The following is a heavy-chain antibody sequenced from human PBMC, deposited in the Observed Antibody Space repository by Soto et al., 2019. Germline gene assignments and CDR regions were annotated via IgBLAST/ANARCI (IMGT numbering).Heavy chain of an antibody. CDR2: IYYTGNT. V-gene: IGHV4-39*01. CDR3: ARHDFYGSGSYYRKGFYYYFGLDV. Sequence: QVQLQESGPGLVKTSETLSLTCTVSGGSISSTNYYWGWIRQPPGKGLEWIGSIYYTGNTFYNPSLKSRVTLSADTSKNQISLKVTSVTAADTAVYYCARHDFYGSGSYYRKGFYYYFGLDVWGQGTTVTVSS. D-gene: IGHD3-10*01. J-gene: IGHJ6*02. CDR1: GGSISSTNYY.